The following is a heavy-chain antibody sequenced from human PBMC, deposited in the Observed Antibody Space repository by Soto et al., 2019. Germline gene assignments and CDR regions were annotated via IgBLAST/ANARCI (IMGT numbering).Heavy chain of an antibody. Sequence: ASVKVSCKASGYTFTSYGISWVRQAPGQGLEWMGWISAYNGNTNYAQKLQGRVTMTTDTSTSTAYMELRSLRSDDTAVYYCARISTYYDFWSGSQSIISPDYWGQGTLVTVSS. CDR3: ARISTYYDFWSGSQSIISPDY. J-gene: IGHJ4*02. CDR1: GYTFTSYG. CDR2: ISAYNGNT. D-gene: IGHD3-3*01. V-gene: IGHV1-18*01.